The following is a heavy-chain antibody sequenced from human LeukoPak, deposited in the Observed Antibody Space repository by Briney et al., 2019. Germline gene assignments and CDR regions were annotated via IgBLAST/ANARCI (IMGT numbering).Heavy chain of an antibody. V-gene: IGHV3-30*02. Sequence: GGSLRLSCAASGFTFSSYGMHWVRQAPGKGLEWVAFIRFDGSYKYYADSVKGRFTISRDNARNSLYLQMNSLRAEDTAVYYCAREPMRRFLEWLLVFDYWGQGTLVTVSS. CDR2: IRFDGSYK. CDR3: AREPMRRFLEWLLVFDY. CDR1: GFTFSSYG. J-gene: IGHJ4*02. D-gene: IGHD3-3*01.